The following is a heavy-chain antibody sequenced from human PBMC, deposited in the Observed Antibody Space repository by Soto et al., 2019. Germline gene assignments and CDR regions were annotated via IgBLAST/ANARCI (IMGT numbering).Heavy chain of an antibody. V-gene: IGHV1-69*13. D-gene: IGHD3-3*01. CDR2: IIPIFGTA. CDR1: GDTFSSYA. J-gene: IGHJ6*02. CDR3: ARGGVTIFGVVITNYYYYYVMDV. Sequence: SVKVSCKASGDTFSSYAISWVRQAPGQGLEWMGGIIPIFGTANYAQKFQGRVTITADESTSTACMELSSLRSEDTAVYYCARGGVTIFGVVITNYYYYYVMDVWGQGTTVTVSS.